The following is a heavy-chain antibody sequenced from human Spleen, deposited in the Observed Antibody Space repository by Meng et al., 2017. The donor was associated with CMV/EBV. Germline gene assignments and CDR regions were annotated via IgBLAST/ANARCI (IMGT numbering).Heavy chain of an antibody. CDR1: KFTFSGSG. CDR3: AKDSGWGVKVYDFDY. D-gene: IGHD3-10*01. V-gene: IGHV3-30*18. J-gene: IGHJ4*02. CDR2: ISYDGTKK. Sequence: SKFTFSGSGMHWVRQAPGKGLEWVAVISYDGTKKYYADSVKGRFTISRDNSKNTLYLQMNSLRDEDTAVYYCAKDSGWGVKVYDFDYWGQGTLVTVSS.